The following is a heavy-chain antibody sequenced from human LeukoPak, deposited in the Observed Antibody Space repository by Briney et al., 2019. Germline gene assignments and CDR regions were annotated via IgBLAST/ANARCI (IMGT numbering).Heavy chain of an antibody. V-gene: IGHV3-69-1*01. J-gene: IGHJ3*02. CDR3: ARAQTMFWEFDGFDI. Sequence: NAGGSLRLSCAASGFTFSSYSMNWVRQAPGKGLEWVATMTRTSAIYYADSVKGRFTISRDSARNSVYLQMNSLRDDDTAVYSCARAQTMFWEFDGFDIWGRGTKVTVSS. D-gene: IGHD3-10*02. CDR1: GFTFSSYS. CDR2: MTRTSAI.